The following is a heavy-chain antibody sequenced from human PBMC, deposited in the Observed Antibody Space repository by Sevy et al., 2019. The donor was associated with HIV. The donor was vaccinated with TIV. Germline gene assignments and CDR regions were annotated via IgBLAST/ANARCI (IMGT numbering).Heavy chain of an antibody. CDR3: TRDTWELLTGIAYYYSGMDV. D-gene: IGHD1-26*01. Sequence: ASVKVSCQSSGYNFNIYTIHWVRQARGQGLEWVGRISPYDGDTDYTHNFHGRVSLTMDTSTSTAYLGLTSLRSDDTAVYFCTRDTWELLTGIAYYYSGMDVWGQWTTVTVSS. V-gene: IGHV1-18*01. CDR1: GYNFNIYT. CDR2: ISPYDGDT. J-gene: IGHJ6*02.